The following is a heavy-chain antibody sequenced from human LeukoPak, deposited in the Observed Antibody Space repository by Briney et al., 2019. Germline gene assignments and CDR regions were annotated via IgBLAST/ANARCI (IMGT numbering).Heavy chain of an antibody. D-gene: IGHD3-10*01. V-gene: IGHV3-11*01. Sequence: GGSLRLSCAASGFTFSDYDMSWIRQAPGKGLEWVSYISSSGSTIYYADSVKGRFTISRDNAKNSLYLQMNSLRAEDTAVYYCARGRARRELYYYGSGSYWGTFDYWGQGTLVTVSS. CDR1: GFTFSDYD. CDR3: ARGRARRELYYYGSGSYWGTFDY. CDR2: ISSSGSTI. J-gene: IGHJ4*02.